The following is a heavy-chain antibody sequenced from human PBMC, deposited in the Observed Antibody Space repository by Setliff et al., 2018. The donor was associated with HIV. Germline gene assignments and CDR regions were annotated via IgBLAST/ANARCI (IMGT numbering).Heavy chain of an antibody. V-gene: IGHV1-18*01. D-gene: IGHD3-10*01. CDR2: ISAYNGNT. CDR3: ARDARDHFFGSGTIDY. Sequence: ASVKVSCKTSGYDFRRYGIAWVRQAPGQGLEWMGWISAYNGNTNYAQKFQDRLVMTTDASTNTAYMSLGSLTSDDTAVYFCARDARDHFFGSGTIDYWGQGALVTVSS. CDR1: GYDFRRYG. J-gene: IGHJ4*02.